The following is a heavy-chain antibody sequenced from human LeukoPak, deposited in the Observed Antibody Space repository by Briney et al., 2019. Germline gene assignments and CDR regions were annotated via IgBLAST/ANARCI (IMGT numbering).Heavy chain of an antibody. Sequence: TGGSLRLSCAASGFTFSTYAMSWVRQAPGKGLEWVSAISVSGVSTYYTDSAKSRVTISRDNSKNTLYLKMNSLRAEDMDVYYCAKDKDIVVVPAARLPTDYWGQGTLVTVSS. V-gene: IGHV3-23*01. J-gene: IGHJ4*02. D-gene: IGHD2-2*01. CDR2: ISVSGVST. CDR3: AKDKDIVVVPAARLPTDY. CDR1: GFTFSTYA.